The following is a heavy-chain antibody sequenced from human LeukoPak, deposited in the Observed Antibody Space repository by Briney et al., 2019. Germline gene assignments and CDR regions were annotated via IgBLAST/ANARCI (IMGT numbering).Heavy chain of an antibody. V-gene: IGHV3-30*18. CDR3: ANGGEKWQLLLGTIEY. CDR1: GFTLTLYG. J-gene: IGHJ4*02. Sequence: GGSLRHSCADSGFTLTLYGLHWVRQAPGKGLEWVAVISYDGSNKYYADSVKGRFTISRDNSKNTLYLQMNSLRAEDTAVYYCANGGEKWQLLLGTIEYWRQETVVTVSS. CDR2: ISYDGSNK. D-gene: IGHD1-26*01.